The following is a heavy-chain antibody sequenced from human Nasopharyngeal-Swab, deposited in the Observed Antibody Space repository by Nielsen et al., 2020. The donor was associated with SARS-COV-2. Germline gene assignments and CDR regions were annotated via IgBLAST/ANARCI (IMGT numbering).Heavy chain of an antibody. V-gene: IGHV3-23*01. CDR3: AKDLSVWYSSSYRGFDY. CDR1: GFTFSSYA. D-gene: IGHD6-6*01. J-gene: IGHJ4*02. CDR2: ISGSGGST. Sequence: GESLKISCAASGFTFSSYAMSWVRQAPGKGLEWVSAISGSGGSTYYADSVKGRFTISRDNSKNTLYLQMNSLRAEDTAVYYCAKDLSVWYSSSYRGFDYWGQGTLVTVSS.